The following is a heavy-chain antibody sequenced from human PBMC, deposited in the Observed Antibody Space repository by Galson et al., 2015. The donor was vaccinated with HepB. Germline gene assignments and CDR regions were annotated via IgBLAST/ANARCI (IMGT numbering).Heavy chain of an antibody. V-gene: IGHV3-11*05. CDR1: GFTFSDYY. J-gene: IGHJ4*02. Sequence: SLRLSCAASGFTFSDYYMSWIRQAPGKGLEWVSYISSSSSYTNYADSVKGRFTISRDNAKNSLYLQMNSLRAEDTAVYYCARAGGVDCSGGSCYDYWGQGTLVTVSS. D-gene: IGHD2-15*01. CDR2: ISSSSSYT. CDR3: ARAGGVDCSGGSCYDY.